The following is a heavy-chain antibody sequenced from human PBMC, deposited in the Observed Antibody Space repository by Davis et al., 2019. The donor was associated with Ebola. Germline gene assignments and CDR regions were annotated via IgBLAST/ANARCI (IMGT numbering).Heavy chain of an antibody. CDR3: ARQGMVVVRDRSYYCYGMDV. J-gene: IGHJ6*02. CDR1: GYSFTSYS. CDR2: IYPGDSDT. Sequence: KVSCKGSGYSFTSYSIRWVRQMPGKGLEWMGIIYPGDSDTRYTPSFQGQVTISVDKSTSTTYLQWSGLKASDTAMYYCARQGMVVVRDRSYYCYGMDVWGQGTTVTVSS. D-gene: IGHD3-22*01. V-gene: IGHV5-51*01.